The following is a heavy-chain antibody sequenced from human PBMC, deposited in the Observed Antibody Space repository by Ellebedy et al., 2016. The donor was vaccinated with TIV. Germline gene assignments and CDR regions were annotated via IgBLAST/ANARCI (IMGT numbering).Heavy chain of an antibody. V-gene: IGHV5-51*01. Sequence: GESLKISCKTSGYSFTSHRVAWVRQTPGKGLEWVGIIYPGDSEARYSPSFEGQVTISVDKSIDTAYLEWSSLKASDTAGYYCARAYSNAWDEDYWGQGTLVTVSS. CDR3: ARAYSNAWDEDY. CDR2: IYPGDSEA. D-gene: IGHD3-16*01. CDR1: GYSFTSHR. J-gene: IGHJ4*01.